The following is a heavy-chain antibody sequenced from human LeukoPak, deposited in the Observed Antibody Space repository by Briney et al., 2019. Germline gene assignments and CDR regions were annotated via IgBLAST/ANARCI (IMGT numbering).Heavy chain of an antibody. Sequence: SQTLSLTCALSGDSFSSNSAAWDWLRQSPSRGLEWLGRTYHRSKWYNDYAVSVESRITINPDTSKNQFSLQLNSVTPDDTAVYYCTRSLTYYFDYWGQGTLVTVSS. CDR3: TRSLTYYFDY. J-gene: IGHJ4*02. CDR1: GDSFSSNSAA. V-gene: IGHV6-1*01. CDR2: TYHRSKWYN.